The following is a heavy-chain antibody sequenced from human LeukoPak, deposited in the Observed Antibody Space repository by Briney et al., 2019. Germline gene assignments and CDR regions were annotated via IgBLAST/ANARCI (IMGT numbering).Heavy chain of an antibody. J-gene: IGHJ4*02. V-gene: IGHV3-74*01. CDR1: GFTFSNTW. CDR2: IYNGETSA. CDR3: ARGAPIGY. Sequence: GGSLRLSCAASGFTFSNTWMYWVRQGPGKGLVWVSRIYNGETSATYADSVKGRFTISRDNAKNTLYLQMDSLRVDDTAVYYCARGAPIGYWGQGTLVTVSS.